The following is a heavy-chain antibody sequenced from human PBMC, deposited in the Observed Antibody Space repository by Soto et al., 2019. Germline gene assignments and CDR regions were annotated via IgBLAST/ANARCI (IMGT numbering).Heavy chain of an antibody. CDR2: ISGSGGST. V-gene: IGHV3-23*01. Sequence: GGSLRLSCAASGFPFSSYAMSWVRQAPGKGLEWVSAISGSGGSTYYADSVKGRFTISRDNSKNTLYLQMNSLRAEDTAVYYCAKDFRDWRWFGELFGSPTWAFDYWGQGTLVTVSS. CDR1: GFPFSSYA. CDR3: AKDFRDWRWFGELFGSPTWAFDY. D-gene: IGHD3-10*01. J-gene: IGHJ4*02.